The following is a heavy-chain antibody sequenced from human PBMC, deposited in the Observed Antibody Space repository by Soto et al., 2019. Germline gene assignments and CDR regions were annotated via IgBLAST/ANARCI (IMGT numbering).Heavy chain of an antibody. D-gene: IGHD3-3*01. CDR3: ARVDYDFWRGPAPSNYGMDV. CDR2: IFHSGNT. Sequence: PETLAHTFTVSGGSIRSNYWSWIRQPPGKVLELIGYIFHSGNTTYNPSLKSRVTISVDTSKNQFSLNLSSVTAADTAVQDCARVDYDFWRGPAPSNYGMDVCVQGSAVT. J-gene: IGHJ6*02. V-gene: IGHV4-59*01. CDR1: GGSIRSNY.